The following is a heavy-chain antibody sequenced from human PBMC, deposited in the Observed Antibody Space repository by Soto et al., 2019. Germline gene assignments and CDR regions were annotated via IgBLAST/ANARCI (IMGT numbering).Heavy chain of an antibody. CDR1: GGSISSYY. Sequence: SETLSLTCTVSGGSISSYYWSWIRQPPGKGLEWIGYIYYSGSTNYNPSLKSRVTISVDTSKNQFSLKLSSVTAADTAVYYCARDKGQGLYYYYYGMDVWGQGTTVTVSS. CDR2: IYYSGST. J-gene: IGHJ6*02. D-gene: IGHD3-16*01. CDR3: ARDKGQGLYYYYYGMDV. V-gene: IGHV4-59*01.